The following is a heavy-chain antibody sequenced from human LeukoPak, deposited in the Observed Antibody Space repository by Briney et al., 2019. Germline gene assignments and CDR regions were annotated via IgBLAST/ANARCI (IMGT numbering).Heavy chain of an antibody. CDR2: ISSSSSYI. CDR3: AKGRRDAYNFDFDY. D-gene: IGHD5-24*01. Sequence: GGSLRLSCAASGFTFSSYSMNWVRQAPGKGLEWVSSISSSSSYIYYAESVRGRFTISRDNSKNTLYLQMNSLRAEDTAVYYCAKGRRDAYNFDFDYWGQGTLVTVSS. CDR1: GFTFSSYS. V-gene: IGHV3-21*04. J-gene: IGHJ4*02.